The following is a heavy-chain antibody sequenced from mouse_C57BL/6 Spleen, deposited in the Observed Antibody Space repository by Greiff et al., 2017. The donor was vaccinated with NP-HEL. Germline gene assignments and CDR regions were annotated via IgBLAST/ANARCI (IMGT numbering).Heavy chain of an antibody. D-gene: IGHD2-14*01. V-gene: IGHV3-6*01. CDR3: AREGTFYAMDY. CDR2: ISYDGSN. Sequence: EVHLVESGPGLVKPSQSLSLTCSVTGYSITSGYFWYGIRQPPGNKLEWMGNISYDGSNNYNQTLKNQTTITRDTSNNQFFLMLNSVTTADTATSYCAREGTFYAMDYWGQGTSVTVSS. CDR1: GYSITSGYF. J-gene: IGHJ4*01.